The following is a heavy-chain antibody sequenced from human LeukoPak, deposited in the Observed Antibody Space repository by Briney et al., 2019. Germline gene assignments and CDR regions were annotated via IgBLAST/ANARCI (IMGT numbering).Heavy chain of an antibody. V-gene: IGHV3-21*01. CDR2: ISSSSSYI. Sequence: GGSLGLSCAASGFTFSSYSMNWVRQAPGKGLEWVSSISSSSSYIYYADSVKGRFTISRDNAKNSLYLQMNSLRAEDTAVYYCARDVKHYMDVWGKGTTVTVSS. D-gene: IGHD2/OR15-2a*01. CDR3: ARDVKHYMDV. CDR1: GFTFSSYS. J-gene: IGHJ6*03.